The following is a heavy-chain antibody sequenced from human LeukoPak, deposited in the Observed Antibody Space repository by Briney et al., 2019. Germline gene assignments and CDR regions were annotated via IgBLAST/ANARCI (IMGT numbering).Heavy chain of an antibody. CDR1: GGSISSGSYY. Sequence: SQTLSLTCTVSGGSISSGSYYWSWIRQPAGKGLEWIGRFYTSGSTNYNPSLKSRVTISVDTSKNQFSLKLSSVTAADTAVYYCARLLYYGSGSYPSWGQGTLVTVSS. CDR3: ARLLYYGSGSYPS. CDR2: FYTSGST. D-gene: IGHD3-10*01. V-gene: IGHV4-61*02. J-gene: IGHJ4*02.